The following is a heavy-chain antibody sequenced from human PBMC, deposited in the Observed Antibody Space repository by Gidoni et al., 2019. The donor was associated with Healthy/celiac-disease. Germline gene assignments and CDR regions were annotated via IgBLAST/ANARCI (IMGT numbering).Heavy chain of an antibody. J-gene: IGHJ4*02. CDR3: ARENSSSSGFDY. V-gene: IGHV3-13*01. D-gene: IGHD6-6*01. CDR2: SGTAGDT. CDR1: GFTFSSYD. Sequence: EVQLVESGGGLVQPGGSLRLSCAASGFTFSSYDMHWGRQATGKGLEWVSASGTAGDTYYPGSVKGRFTISRENAKNSLYLQMNSLRAEDTAVYYCARENSSSSGFDYWGQGTLVTVSS.